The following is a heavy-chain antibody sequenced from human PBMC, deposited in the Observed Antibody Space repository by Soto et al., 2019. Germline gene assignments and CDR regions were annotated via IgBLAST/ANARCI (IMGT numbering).Heavy chain of an antibody. J-gene: IGHJ6*02. CDR2: ISDSGAST. V-gene: IGHV3-23*01. CDR3: AKWGNDWGYYYYGMDV. Sequence: PGGSLRLSCAASGFRFSSYAMSWVRQAPGKGLEWVSGISDSGASTYYADSVKGRSTISRDNSKSTLYMQMNSLRAGDSAAYYCAKWGNDWGYYYYGMDVWGQGTTFTVSS. CDR1: GFRFSSYA. D-gene: IGHD7-27*01.